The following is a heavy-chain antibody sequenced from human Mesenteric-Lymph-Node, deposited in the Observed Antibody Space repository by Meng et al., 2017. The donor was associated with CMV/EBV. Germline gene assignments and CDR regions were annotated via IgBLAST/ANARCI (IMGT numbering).Heavy chain of an antibody. CDR3: ARDLGSIVVVPAAISGDYYYYGMDV. D-gene: IGHD2-2*01. CDR1: GFTFSSYG. Sequence: GGSLRLSCAASGFTFSSYGMHWVRQAPGKGLEWVSSISSSSSYIYYADSVKGRFTISRDNAKNSLYLQMNSLRAEDTAVYYCARDLGSIVVVPAAISGDYYYYGMDVWGQGTTVTVSS. J-gene: IGHJ6*02. CDR2: ISSSSSYI. V-gene: IGHV3-21*01.